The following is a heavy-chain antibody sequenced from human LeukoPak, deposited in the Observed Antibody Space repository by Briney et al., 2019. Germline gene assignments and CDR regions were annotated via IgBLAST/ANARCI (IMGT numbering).Heavy chain of an antibody. D-gene: IGHD2-2*02. CDR1: GGSISSYY. V-gene: IGHV4-59*01. Sequence: TSETLSLTCTVSGGSISSYYWSWIRQPPGKGLEWIGYIYYSGSTNYNPPLKSRVTISVDTSKNQFSLKLSSVTAADTAVYYCARGSYNDAFDIWGQGTMVTVSS. J-gene: IGHJ3*02. CDR2: IYYSGST. CDR3: ARGSYNDAFDI.